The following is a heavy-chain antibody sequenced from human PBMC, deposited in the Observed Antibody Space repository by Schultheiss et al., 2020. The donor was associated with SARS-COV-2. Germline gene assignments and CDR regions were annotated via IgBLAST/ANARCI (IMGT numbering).Heavy chain of an antibody. J-gene: IGHJ3*02. CDR2: MFYSGST. D-gene: IGHD2-2*01. CDR3: ARHCSSTSCYPLGADAFDI. V-gene: IGHV4-39*01. CDR1: GGSISSSSYY. Sequence: SETLSLTCTVSGGSISSSSYYWGWIRQPPGKGLEWIGSMFYSGSTYYNPSLKSRVTISVDTSKNQFSLKLSSVTAADTAVYYCARHCSSTSCYPLGADAFDIWGQGTMVTVSS.